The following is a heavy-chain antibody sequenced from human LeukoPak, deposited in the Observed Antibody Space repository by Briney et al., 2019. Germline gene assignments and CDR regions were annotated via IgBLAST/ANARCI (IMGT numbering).Heavy chain of an antibody. V-gene: IGHV1-2*02. J-gene: IGHJ6*02. CDR1: GGTFSSYS. CDR3: ARVRIGQQLDKYYYYAMDV. CDR2: INPNSGGT. D-gene: IGHD6-13*01. Sequence: ASVKVSCKASGGTFSSYSMHWVRQAPGQGLEWMGWINPNSGGTNYAQKFQGRVTMTTDTSISTAYMEVSRLRSDDTAVYYCARVRIGQQLDKYYYYAMDVWGQGTTVTVSS.